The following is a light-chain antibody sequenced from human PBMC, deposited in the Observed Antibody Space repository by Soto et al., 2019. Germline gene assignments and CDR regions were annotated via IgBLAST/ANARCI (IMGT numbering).Light chain of an antibody. CDR3: LQYNNWPFT. CDR2: GAS. Sequence: DIVMTHSPATLSVSPGERAPLSCRASQSLSSNLAWYQHNPGQAPRLLIYGASTRATGIPARFSGSGSGTEFTLTISSLQSEDFAVYYCLQYNNWPFTFGPGTKVDVK. CDR1: QSLSSN. V-gene: IGKV3-15*01. J-gene: IGKJ3*01.